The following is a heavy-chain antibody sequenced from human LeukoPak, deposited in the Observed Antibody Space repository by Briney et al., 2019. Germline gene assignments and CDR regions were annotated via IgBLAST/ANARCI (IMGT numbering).Heavy chain of an antibody. D-gene: IGHD1-26*01. CDR1: GFVVSSSY. V-gene: IGHV3-66*02. CDR2: LHAGGNT. J-gene: IGHJ4*02. Sequence: GGSLRLACAASGFVVSSSYMSSVRQTPVKGLEWLSSLHAGGNTFFADSGRGRFTISRDNSKNTLYLQMNSLRADDTAVYYCAKDWEYTKSAPYYCDYWGQGILVTVSS. CDR3: AKDWEYTKSAPYYCDY.